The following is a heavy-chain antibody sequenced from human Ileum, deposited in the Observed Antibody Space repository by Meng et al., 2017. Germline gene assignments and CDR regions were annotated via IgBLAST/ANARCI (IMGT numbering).Heavy chain of an antibody. J-gene: IGHJ4*02. CDR3: ARDHWGSLDY. Sequence: VQLRESGPGLVRPSETLSLICTVSGASVTTSHYQWGWIRQPPGKGLEWIGYASTNYNPSLKSRLTISLDTSKNQVSLKLTSVTAADTAVYYCARDHWGSLDYWGQGILVTVSS. D-gene: IGHD7-27*01. V-gene: IGHV4-61*01. CDR2: AST. CDR1: GASVTTSHYQ.